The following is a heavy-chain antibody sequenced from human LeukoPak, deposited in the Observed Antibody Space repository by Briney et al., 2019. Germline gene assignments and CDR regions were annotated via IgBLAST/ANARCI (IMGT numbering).Heavy chain of an antibody. CDR3: ARRNWLAAADY. CDR1: GFTFSDYY. CDR2: ISSSGSTI. J-gene: IGHJ4*02. V-gene: IGHV3-11*01. D-gene: IGHD6-13*01. Sequence: GGSLRLSCAASGFTFSDYYMSWIRQAPGKGLEWVSYISSSGSTIYYADSVKGRFTISRDNAKNSLYLRMNSLRAEDTAVYYCARRNWLAAADYWGQGTLVTVSS.